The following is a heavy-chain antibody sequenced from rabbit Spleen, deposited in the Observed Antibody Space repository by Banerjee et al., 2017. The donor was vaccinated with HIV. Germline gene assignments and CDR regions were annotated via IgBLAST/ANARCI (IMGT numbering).Heavy chain of an antibody. V-gene: IGHV1S45*01. Sequence: QEQLEESGGDLVKPEGSLTLTCTASGFTISSSYWMCWVRQAPGKGLEWIACIFGGSYSNTYYATWAKGRFTISKTSSTTVTLQMTSLTAADTATYFCARWSRYVSDGDIHNLWGQGTLVTVS. CDR3: ARWSRYVSDGDIHNL. J-gene: IGHJ4*01. D-gene: IGHD2-1*01. CDR1: GFTISSSYW. CDR2: IFGGSYSNT.